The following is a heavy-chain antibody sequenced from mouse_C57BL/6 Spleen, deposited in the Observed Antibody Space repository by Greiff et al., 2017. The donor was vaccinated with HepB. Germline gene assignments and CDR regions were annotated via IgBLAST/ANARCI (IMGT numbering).Heavy chain of an antibody. CDR1: GFTFSSYT. D-gene: IGHD2-1*01. CDR2: ISGGGGNT. CDR3: ARQGRNYGNPYHFDY. J-gene: IGHJ2*01. V-gene: IGHV5-9*01. Sequence: EVQLVESGGGLVKPGGSLKLSCAASGFTFSSYTMSWVRQTPEKRLEWVATISGGGGNTYYPDSVKGRFTISRDNAKNTLYLQMSSLRSEDTALYYCARQGRNYGNPYHFDYWGQGTTLTVSS.